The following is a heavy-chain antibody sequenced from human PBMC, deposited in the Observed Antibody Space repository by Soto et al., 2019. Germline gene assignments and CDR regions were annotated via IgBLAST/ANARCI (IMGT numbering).Heavy chain of an antibody. CDR2: IYYSGST. Sequence: SETLSLTCAVSGYSISSNNWWGWIRQPPGKGLEWIGYIYYSGSTYYNPSLKSRVTMSVDTSKNQFSLKLSSVTAVDTAVYYCARTVGATLYTPFDYWGQGTLVTVSS. V-gene: IGHV4-28*01. J-gene: IGHJ4*02. D-gene: IGHD1-26*01. CDR1: GYSISSNNW. CDR3: ARTVGATLYTPFDY.